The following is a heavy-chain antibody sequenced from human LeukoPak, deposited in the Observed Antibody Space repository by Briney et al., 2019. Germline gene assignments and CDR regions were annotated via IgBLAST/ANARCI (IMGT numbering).Heavy chain of an antibody. J-gene: IGHJ6*02. CDR3: ARSPLRILEWFDYYGMDV. D-gene: IGHD3-3*01. Sequence: GGSLRLSCAASGFTFSSYSMNWVRQAPGKGLEWVSSISSSSSYIYYADSVKGRFTISRDNAKNSLYLQMNSLRAEDTAVYYCARSPLRILEWFDYYGMDVWGQGTTVTVSS. CDR2: ISSSSSYI. V-gene: IGHV3-21*01. CDR1: GFTFSSYS.